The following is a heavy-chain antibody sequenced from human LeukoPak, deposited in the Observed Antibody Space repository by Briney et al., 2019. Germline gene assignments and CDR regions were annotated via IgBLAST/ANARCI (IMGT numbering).Heavy chain of an antibody. Sequence: GGSLRLSCAASGFTFSSYAMHWVRQAPGKRLEWVAVISYDGSNKYYADSVKGRFTISRDNSKNTLYLQMNSLRPEDTAVYYCARENYDSSGYYYVPVYWGQGTLVTVSS. CDR2: ISYDGSNK. J-gene: IGHJ4*02. V-gene: IGHV3-30-3*01. CDR3: ARENYDSSGYYYVPVY. D-gene: IGHD3-22*01. CDR1: GFTFSSYA.